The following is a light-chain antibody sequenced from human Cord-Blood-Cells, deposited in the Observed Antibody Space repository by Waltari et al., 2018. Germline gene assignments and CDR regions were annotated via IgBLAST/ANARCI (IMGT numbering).Light chain of an antibody. V-gene: IGKV3-15*01. Sequence: EIVMTQSPATLSVSPGERATLSCRASQSVSSNLAWYQQKPGQAPRLLIYGASTRATGIPARFSGSGSGTEFTLTISSLQSEDFAVYYCQQYNNWPPPITFGQGHDWRLN. CDR1: QSVSSN. CDR2: GAS. CDR3: QQYNNWPPPIT. J-gene: IGKJ5*01.